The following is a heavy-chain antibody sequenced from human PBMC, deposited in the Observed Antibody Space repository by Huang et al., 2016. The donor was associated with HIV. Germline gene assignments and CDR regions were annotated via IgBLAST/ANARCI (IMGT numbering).Heavy chain of an antibody. V-gene: IGHV3-9*01. J-gene: IGHJ4*02. Sequence: EEQLVESGGNLIQTGGSLRLACAASGFRFDNSAMFWVRQGPGKGLEWVSSISWNSANIAYGDSVKGRFTISRDNARNSLYLQMNSLRPDDTALYYCVKGDIVGTANFFDYWGQGTQVSVSS. CDR3: VKGDIVGTANFFDY. CDR2: ISWNSANI. D-gene: IGHD1-26*01. CDR1: GFRFDNSA.